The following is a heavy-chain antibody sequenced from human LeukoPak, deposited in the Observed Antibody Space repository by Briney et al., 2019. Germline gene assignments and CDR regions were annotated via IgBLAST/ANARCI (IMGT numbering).Heavy chain of an antibody. CDR2: VHPKSGGT. D-gene: IGHD6-13*01. V-gene: IGHV1-2*02. CDR3: ARDPPAAGSTEFDF. CDR1: GFTFTDYY. Sequence: ASVKVSCKASGFTFTDYYIHWVRQAPGQGLEWMGSVHPKSGGTKYAQKFQGRVTVTRDTSISAAYMELSRLTSDDTAVYYCARDPPAAGSTEFDFWGQGTLVTVSS. J-gene: IGHJ4*02.